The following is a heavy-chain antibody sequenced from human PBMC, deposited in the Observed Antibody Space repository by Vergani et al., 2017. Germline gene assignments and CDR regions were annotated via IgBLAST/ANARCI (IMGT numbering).Heavy chain of an antibody. J-gene: IGHJ3*02. CDR3: ARVGRRFSRSYYDSSGYFWSGDNDAFDI. D-gene: IGHD3-22*01. CDR2: ISSSSSYI. CDR1: GFTFSSYS. V-gene: IGHV3-21*01. Sequence: EVQLVESGGGLVKPGGSLRLSCAASGFTFSSYSMNWVRQAPGKGLEWVSSISSSSSYIYYADSVKGRFTISRDNAKNSLYLQMNSLRAEDTAVYYCARVGRRFSRSYYDSSGYFWSGDNDAFDIWGQGTMVTVSS.